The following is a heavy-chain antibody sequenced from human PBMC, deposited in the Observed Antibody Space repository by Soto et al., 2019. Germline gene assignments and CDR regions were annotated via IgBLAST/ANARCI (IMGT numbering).Heavy chain of an antibody. V-gene: IGHV4-39*01. CDR2: IYYSGST. CDR3: ARVKRGNYGDYYYYVDV. D-gene: IGHD4-17*01. Sequence: SGTLSLTCTVPGGSISSSSYSWAWIRQPPGKGLEWIGSIYYSGSTYYNPSLKSRVTISVDTSKNQFSLKLSSVTAADTAVYYCARVKRGNYGDYYYYVDVWGKGTTVTVS. CDR1: GGSISSSSYS. J-gene: IGHJ6*03.